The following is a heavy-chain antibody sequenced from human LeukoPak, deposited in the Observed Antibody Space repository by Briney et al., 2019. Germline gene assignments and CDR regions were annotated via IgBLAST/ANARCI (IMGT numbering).Heavy chain of an antibody. D-gene: IGHD1-26*01. V-gene: IGHV3-23*01. CDR1: GFTFSSYA. CDR3: AKDEWEPLSFDY. Sequence: TGGSLRLSCAASGFTFSSYAMSWVRQAPGKGLEWVSAISGSGGSTYYADSVKGRFTISRDNSKNTLYLQMNSLRAEDTAVYYCAKDEWEPLSFDYWGQGTLVTVSS. CDR2: ISGSGGST. J-gene: IGHJ4*02.